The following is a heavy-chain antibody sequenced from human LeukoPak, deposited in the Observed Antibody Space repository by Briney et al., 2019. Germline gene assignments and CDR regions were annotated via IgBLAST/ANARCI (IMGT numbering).Heavy chain of an antibody. D-gene: IGHD6-13*01. J-gene: IGHJ4*02. CDR2: SSSNGGST. CDR3: ARSDHLSIAAAGIFDY. V-gene: IGHV3-64*01. CDR1: GFTFSSYA. Sequence: GGSLRLSCAASGFTFSSYAMHWVRQAPGKGLEYVSASSSNGGSTYYANSVKGRFTISRDNSKNTLYLQMGSLRAEDMAVYYCARSDHLSIAAAGIFDYWGQGTLVTVSS.